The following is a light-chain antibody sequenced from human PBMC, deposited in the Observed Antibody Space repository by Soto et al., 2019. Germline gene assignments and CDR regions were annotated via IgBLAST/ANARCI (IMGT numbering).Light chain of an antibody. CDR3: QQRYSWLRV. Sequence: FVVTQSPDTLSLSPGERATLSCRASPSVSSSVAWYQHKRGQSPRLVIYSGYKRATGIPARFSGSGSGTDFTLSISGLEVDDFAIYYCQQRYSWLRVFGQGTKVEVK. V-gene: IGKV3-11*01. CDR1: PSVSSS. J-gene: IGKJ1*01. CDR2: SGY.